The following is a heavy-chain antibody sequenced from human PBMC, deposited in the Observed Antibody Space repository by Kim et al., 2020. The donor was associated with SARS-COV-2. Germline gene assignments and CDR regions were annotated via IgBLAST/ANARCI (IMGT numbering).Heavy chain of an antibody. CDR3: ARGHCSGGSCYTDYYYYYGMDV. J-gene: IGHJ6*02. V-gene: IGHV3-7*01. Sequence: GGSLRLSCAASGFTFSSYWMSWVRQAPGKGLEWVANIKQDGSEKYYVDSVKGRFTISRDNAKNSLYLQMNSLRAEDTAVYYCARGHCSGGSCYTDYYYYYGMDVWGQGTTVTVSS. CDR2: IKQDGSEK. D-gene: IGHD2-15*01. CDR1: GFTFSSYW.